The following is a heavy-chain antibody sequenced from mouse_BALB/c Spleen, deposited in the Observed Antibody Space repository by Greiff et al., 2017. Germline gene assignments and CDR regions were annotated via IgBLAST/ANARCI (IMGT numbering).Heavy chain of an antibody. Sequence: EVMLVESGGGLVKPGGSLKLSCAASGFTFSSYAMSWVRQTPEKRLEWVASISSGGSTYYPDSVKGRFTISRDNARNILYLQMSSLRSEDTAMYYCARVYYGSAMDYWGQGTSVTVSS. J-gene: IGHJ4*01. CDR3: ARVYYGSAMDY. CDR2: ISSGGST. CDR1: GFTFSSYA. V-gene: IGHV5-6-5*01. D-gene: IGHD1-1*01.